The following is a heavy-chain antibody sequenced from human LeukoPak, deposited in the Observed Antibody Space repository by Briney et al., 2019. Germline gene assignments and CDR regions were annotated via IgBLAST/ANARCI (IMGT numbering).Heavy chain of an antibody. CDR1: GGSVSSGSYY. CDR2: IYYSGST. Sequence: PSETLSLTCTVSGGSVSSGSYYWSWIRQPPGKGLEWIGYIYYSGSTNYNPSLKSRVTISVDTSKNQFSLKLSSVTAADTAVYYCARGTPGRGAFDIWGQGTMVTVSS. V-gene: IGHV4-61*01. J-gene: IGHJ3*02. D-gene: IGHD1-26*01. CDR3: ARGTPGRGAFDI.